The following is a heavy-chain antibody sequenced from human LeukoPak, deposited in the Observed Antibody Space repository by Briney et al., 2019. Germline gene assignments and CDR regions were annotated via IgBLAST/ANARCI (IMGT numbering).Heavy chain of an antibody. CDR2: VYTGDNT. D-gene: IGHD2-2*01. CDR3: ARDREAGTSASRFDY. V-gene: IGHV3-53*01. CDR1: GFTVGDNY. J-gene: IGHJ4*02. Sequence: GVSLRLSCAASGFTVGDNYMSWVRQAPGKGLEWVSVVYTGDNTYYAGSVKGRFTISRDNSKNTLYLQMNSLRAEDTAVYYCARDREAGTSASRFDYWGQGTLVTVSS.